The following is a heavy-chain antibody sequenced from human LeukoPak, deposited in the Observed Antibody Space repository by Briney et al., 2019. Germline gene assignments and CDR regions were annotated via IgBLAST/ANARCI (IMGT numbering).Heavy chain of an antibody. CDR2: INPSGGST. V-gene: IGHV1-46*01. CDR1: GYTFTSYY. D-gene: IGHD3-10*01. J-gene: IGHJ4*02. CDR3: ARDEVPYYGSGSPSDY. Sequence: ASVKVSCKASGYTFTSYYMHWVRQAPGQGLEWMGIINPSGGSTSYAQKFQGRVTMTRDTSTSTVYMELSSLRSEDTAVYYCARDEVPYYGSGSPSDYWGQGTLVTVSS.